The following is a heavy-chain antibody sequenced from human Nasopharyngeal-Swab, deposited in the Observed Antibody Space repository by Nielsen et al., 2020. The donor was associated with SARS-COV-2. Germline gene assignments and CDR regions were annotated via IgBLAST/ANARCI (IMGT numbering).Heavy chain of an antibody. CDR1: GFSFSTFW. CDR2: INTDGRRT. V-gene: IGHV3-74*01. J-gene: IGHJ4*02. Sequence: GESLKISCAAFGFSFSTFWMHWVRQVPGEGLVWVSRINTDGRRTNYAESVKGRFTISRDNVKNMLYLQMNNLRPEDTAVYYCARDLGGFGGYWGQGTLATVSS. D-gene: IGHD4-23*01. CDR3: ARDLGGFGGY.